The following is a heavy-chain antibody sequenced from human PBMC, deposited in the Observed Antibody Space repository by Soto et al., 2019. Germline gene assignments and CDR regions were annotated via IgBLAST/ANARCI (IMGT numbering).Heavy chain of an antibody. CDR3: AKGRQHFDFWCLDY. CDR1: GFTFSSYA. CDR2: ISGSAGTT. J-gene: IGHJ4*02. V-gene: IGHV3-23*01. Sequence: GSLRLSCAASGFTFSSYAMNWVRQAPGKGLEWVSSISGSAGTTNYASSVEGRFTVSRDNSKNTLYLQMNSLRAEDTGVYYCAKGRQHFDFWCLDYWGQGTLVTVSS. D-gene: IGHD3-3*01.